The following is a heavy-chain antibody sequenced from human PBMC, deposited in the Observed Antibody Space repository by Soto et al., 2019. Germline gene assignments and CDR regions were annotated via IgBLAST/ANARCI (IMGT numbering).Heavy chain of an antibody. D-gene: IGHD6-6*01. CDR3: AKVPTLMGYSSSSFYYYYMDV. J-gene: IGHJ6*03. CDR1: GFTFSSYA. V-gene: IGHV3-23*01. CDR2: ISGSGGST. Sequence: PGGSLRLSCAASGFTFSSYAMSWVRQAPGKGLEWVSAISGSGGSTYYADSVKGRFTISRDNSKNTLYLQMNSLRAEDTAVYYCAKVPTLMGYSSSSFYYYYMDVWGKGTTVTVSS.